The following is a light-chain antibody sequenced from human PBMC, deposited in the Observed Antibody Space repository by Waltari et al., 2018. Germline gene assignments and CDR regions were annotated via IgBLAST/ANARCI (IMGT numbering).Light chain of an antibody. Sequence: SSELTQDPAVSVALGQTVSITCQGDSLRINYASWYQQRPGQAPILNLYGQNNRPSGIPDRFSGSTSGNTASLTITGAQAEDEADYYCLSRDTTSTRVFGGGTRLTV. CDR1: SLRINY. CDR2: GQN. V-gene: IGLV3-19*01. CDR3: LSRDTTSTRV. J-gene: IGLJ3*02.